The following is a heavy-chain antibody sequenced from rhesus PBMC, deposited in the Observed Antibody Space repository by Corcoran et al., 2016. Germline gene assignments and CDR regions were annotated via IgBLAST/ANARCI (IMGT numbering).Heavy chain of an antibody. CDR1: GFTFSSYG. Sequence: EVQLVESGGGLVQPGGSLRLSCAASGFTFSSYGMSWVRQAPGKGLEWVSYISNGGGSTYSADSVKGRFTISRDNSKNTLSLQMNSLRAEDTAVYYCAGYSGSYYNYGLDSWGQGVVVTVSS. CDR2: ISNGGGST. V-gene: IGHV3S5*01. CDR3: AGYSGSYYNYGLDS. D-gene: IGHD3-16*01. J-gene: IGHJ6*01.